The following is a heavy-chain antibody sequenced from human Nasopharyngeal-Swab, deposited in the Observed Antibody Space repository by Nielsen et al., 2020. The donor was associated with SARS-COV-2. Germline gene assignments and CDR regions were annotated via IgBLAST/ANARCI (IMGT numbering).Heavy chain of an antibody. CDR3: AAGLRGGFDMDY. CDR1: GFPLKNYN. CDR2: ISVSSLTT. J-gene: IGHJ4*02. Sequence: GESLKISCAVSGFPLKNYNMIWVRQAPGKGLEWLSYISVSSLTTYYADSVKGRFTISRDNAKNTLYLQMNRLRAADTAFYFCAAGLRGGFDMDYWGQGTLVTVSS. V-gene: IGHV3-48*04. D-gene: IGHD3-10*01.